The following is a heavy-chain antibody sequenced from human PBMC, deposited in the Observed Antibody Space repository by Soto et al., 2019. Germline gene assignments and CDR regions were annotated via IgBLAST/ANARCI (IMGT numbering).Heavy chain of an antibody. D-gene: IGHD6-19*01. CDR2: IYYSGST. Sequence: PSEPLSVTCTVSGGSISSISCYCGWIRQPPGKGLEWIGSIYYSGSTYYNTSLKSRVTISVDTSKNQFSLKLSSVTAADTAVYYCASFYGSGAFDIWGQGTMVTVSS. CDR3: ASFYGSGAFDI. V-gene: IGHV4-39*01. J-gene: IGHJ3*02. CDR1: GGSISSISCY.